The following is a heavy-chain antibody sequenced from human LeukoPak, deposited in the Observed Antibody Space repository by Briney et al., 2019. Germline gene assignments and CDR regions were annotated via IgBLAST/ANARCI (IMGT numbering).Heavy chain of an antibody. CDR1: GFTFTTYG. D-gene: IGHD6-13*01. V-gene: IGHV3-23*01. CDR3: AKGTRIAAAGVFDY. J-gene: IGHJ4*02. Sequence: PGGTLRLSCAASGFTFTTYGMSWVRQAPGKGLEWVSGISGSGGSTYYADSVKGRLTISRDNSKNTLYLQMKSLRDDDTAVYYCAKGTRIAAAGVFDYWGQGNLVTVSS. CDR2: ISGSGGST.